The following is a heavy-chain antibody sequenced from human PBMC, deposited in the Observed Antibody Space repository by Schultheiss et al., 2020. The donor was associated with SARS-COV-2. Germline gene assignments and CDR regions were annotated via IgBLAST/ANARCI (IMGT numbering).Heavy chain of an antibody. CDR2: ISGSGGST. V-gene: IGHV3-23*01. Sequence: GGSLRLSCAASGFTFSSYSMNWVRQAPGKGLEWVSAISGSGGSTYYADSVKGRFTISRDNAKNSLYLQMNSLRAEDTAVYYCAKLVPAAMGYYYYGMDVWGQGTSVTVSS. D-gene: IGHD2-2*01. CDR1: GFTFSSYS. J-gene: IGHJ6*02. CDR3: AKLVPAAMGYYYYGMDV.